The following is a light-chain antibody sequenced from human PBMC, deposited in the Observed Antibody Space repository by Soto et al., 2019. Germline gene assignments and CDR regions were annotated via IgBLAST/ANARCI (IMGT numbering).Light chain of an antibody. CDR1: SSDVGGYNY. CDR3: SSYTSSSSVV. CDR2: EVS. Sequence: QSVLTQPASVSGSPGQSITISCTGTSSDVGGYNYVSWYQQHPGKAPQLMIYEVSNRPSGVSNRVSGSKSGNTASLTISGLQAEDEADYYCSSYTSSSSVVFGGGTKLTVL. V-gene: IGLV2-14*01. J-gene: IGLJ2*01.